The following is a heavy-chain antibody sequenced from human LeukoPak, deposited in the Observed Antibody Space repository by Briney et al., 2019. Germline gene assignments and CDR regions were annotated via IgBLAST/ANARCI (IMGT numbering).Heavy chain of an antibody. J-gene: IGHJ6*03. V-gene: IGHV1-2*02. D-gene: IGHD1-26*01. Sequence: GASVKVSCKASGYTFTGYYMHWVRQAPGQGLEWMGWINPNSGGTNYAQKFQGRVTMTRDTSISTAYMELSRLRSDDTAVYYCARGGTPFSGSYLHYYYYMDVWGKGTTVTVSS. CDR3: ARGGTPFSGSYLHYYYYMDV. CDR2: INPNSGGT. CDR1: GYTFTGYY.